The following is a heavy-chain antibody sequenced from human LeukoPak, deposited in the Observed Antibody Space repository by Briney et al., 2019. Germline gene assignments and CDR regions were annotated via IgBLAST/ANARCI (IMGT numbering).Heavy chain of an antibody. Sequence: PGRCMRLSCGASGFNFTKHWMTWVRQAPGKGLEWVASIDQDGSDENYLDSVKGRFTISRDNAQNSLYLYMNSLTPEDTAIFYCVRGYSTTYYAWLEPWGQGTLVTVSS. D-gene: IGHD2/OR15-2a*01. CDR2: IDQDGSDE. J-gene: IGHJ5*02. V-gene: IGHV3-7*01. CDR3: VRGYSTTYYAWLEP. CDR1: GFNFTKHW.